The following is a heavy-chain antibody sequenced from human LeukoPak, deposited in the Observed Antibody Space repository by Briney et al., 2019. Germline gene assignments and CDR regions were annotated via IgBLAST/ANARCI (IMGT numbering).Heavy chain of an antibody. CDR1: GFTFSSYA. Sequence: QAGGSLRLSCAASGFTFSSYALNWVREAPGKGLEWVSGISGGGGGTYYADSVKGRFTISRDNAKSTLYLQMNSLRAEDTALYYCAKAFDSSGYWGFDYWGQGTLVTVSS. V-gene: IGHV3-23*01. CDR2: ISGGGGGT. CDR3: AKAFDSSGYWGFDY. D-gene: IGHD3-22*01. J-gene: IGHJ4*02.